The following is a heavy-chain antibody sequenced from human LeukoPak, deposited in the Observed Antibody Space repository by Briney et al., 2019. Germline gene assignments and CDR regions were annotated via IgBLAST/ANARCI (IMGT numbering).Heavy chain of an antibody. D-gene: IGHD6-6*01. Sequence: PSETLSLTCTVSGGSISSYYWSWIRQPPGKGLEWIGYIYDSGSTNYKPSLKSRVTISVDTSKNQFSLKLSSVTAADTALYYCARARYSSSPFWGQGTPVTVSS. CDR3: ARARYSSSPF. J-gene: IGHJ4*02. V-gene: IGHV4-59*01. CDR2: IYDSGST. CDR1: GGSISSYY.